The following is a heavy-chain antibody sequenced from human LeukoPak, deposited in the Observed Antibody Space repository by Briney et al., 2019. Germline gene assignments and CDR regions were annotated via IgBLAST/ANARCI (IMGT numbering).Heavy chain of an antibody. J-gene: IGHJ5*02. CDR2: IYYSGST. V-gene: IGHV4-59*01. Sequence: SGTLSLTCTVSGGSISSYYWSWIRQPPGKGLEWIGYIYYSGSTNYNPSLKSRVTISVDTSKNQFSLKLSSATAADTAVYYCARAGEQQLVGWFDPWGQGTLVTVSS. D-gene: IGHD6-13*01. CDR3: ARAGEQQLVGWFDP. CDR1: GGSISSYY.